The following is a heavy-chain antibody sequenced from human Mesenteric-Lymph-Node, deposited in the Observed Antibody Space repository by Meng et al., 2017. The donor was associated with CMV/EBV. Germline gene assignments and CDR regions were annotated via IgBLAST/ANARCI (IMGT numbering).Heavy chain of an antibody. CDR2: INPNSGGT. V-gene: IGHV1-2*02. CDR3: ARVGYGGNSGYYYYYYGMDV. Sequence: ASVKVSCKASGYTFTGYYMHWVRQAPGQGLEWMGWINPNSGGTNYAQKFQGRVTMTRDTSFSTAYMELSRLRSDDTAVYYCARVGYGGNSGYYYYYYGMDVWGQGTTVTVSS. D-gene: IGHD4-23*01. J-gene: IGHJ6*02. CDR1: GYTFTGYY.